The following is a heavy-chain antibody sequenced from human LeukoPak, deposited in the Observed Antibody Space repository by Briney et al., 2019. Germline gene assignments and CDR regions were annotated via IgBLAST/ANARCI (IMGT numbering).Heavy chain of an antibody. CDR1: GDSISSSSYY. D-gene: IGHD3-22*01. CDR2: INYSGST. CDR3: ARGRLRRSWASNSSGGAWNDY. Sequence: KPSETLSLTCTVSGDSISSSSYYWNWIRQPPGKGLEWIGEINYSGSTNYNPSLKSRVTISVDTSKNQFSLKLSSVTAADTAVYYCARGRLRRSWASNSSGGAWNDYWGQGTLVTVSS. J-gene: IGHJ4*02. V-gene: IGHV4-39*07.